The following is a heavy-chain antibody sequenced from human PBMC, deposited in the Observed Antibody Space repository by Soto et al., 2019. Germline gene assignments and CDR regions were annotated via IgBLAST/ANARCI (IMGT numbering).Heavy chain of an antibody. Sequence: LTCAVYGGSFSGYYWSWIRQPPGKGLEWIGEINHSGSTNYNPSLKSRVTISVDTSKNQFSLKLSSVTAADTAVYYCARGLFMMSDGEDNWFDPWGQGTLVTVSS. CDR1: GGSFSGYY. J-gene: IGHJ5*02. CDR3: ARGLFMMSDGEDNWFDP. V-gene: IGHV4-34*01. D-gene: IGHD3-16*01. CDR2: INHSGST.